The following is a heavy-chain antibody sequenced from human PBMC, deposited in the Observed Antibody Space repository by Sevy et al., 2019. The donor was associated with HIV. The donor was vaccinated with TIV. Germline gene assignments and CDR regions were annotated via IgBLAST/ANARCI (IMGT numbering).Heavy chain of an antibody. D-gene: IGHD3-9*01. CDR2: INHSGST. J-gene: IGHJ4*02. CDR3: ARGPYYDILTGYYKGGYFDY. CDR1: GGSFSGYY. Sequence: SENLSLTCAVYGGSFSGYYWSWIRQPPGKGLEWIGEINHSGSTNYNPSLKSRVTISVDTSKNQFSLKLSSVTAADTAVYYCARGPYYDILTGYYKGGYFDYWGQGTLVTVSS. V-gene: IGHV4-34*01.